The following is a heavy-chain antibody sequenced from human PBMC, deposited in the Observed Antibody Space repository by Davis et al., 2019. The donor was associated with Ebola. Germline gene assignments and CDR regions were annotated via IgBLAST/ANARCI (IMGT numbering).Heavy chain of an antibody. V-gene: IGHV4-31*03. CDR3: AREGCSSTSCYG. CDR1: GGSISSGGYY. J-gene: IGHJ4*02. Sequence: PSETLSLTCTVSGGSISSGGYYWSWIRQHPGKGLEWIGYIYYSGSTYYNPSLKSRVTISVDTSKNQFSLKLSSVTAADTAVYYCAREGCSSTSCYGWGQGTLVTVSS. D-gene: IGHD2-2*01. CDR2: IYYSGST.